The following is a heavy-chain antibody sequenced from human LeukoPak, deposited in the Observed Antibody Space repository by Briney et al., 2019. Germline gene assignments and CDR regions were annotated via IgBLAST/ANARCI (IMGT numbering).Heavy chain of an antibody. CDR2: IKNKANSYTT. CDR3: VRVKLVRTTSDRAFDV. Sequence: TGGSLRLSCAASGFTFSDHYMDWVRQAPGKGLEWVGRIKNKANSYTTEYAASVKGRFTISRDDPKNSLCLQMSSLTTEDTAVYYCVRVKLVRTTSDRAFDVWGQGTMVTVSS. D-gene: IGHD4/OR15-4a*01. CDR1: GFTFSDHY. J-gene: IGHJ3*01. V-gene: IGHV3-72*01.